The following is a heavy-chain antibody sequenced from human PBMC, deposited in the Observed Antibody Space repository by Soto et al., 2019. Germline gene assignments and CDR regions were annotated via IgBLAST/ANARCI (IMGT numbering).Heavy chain of an antibody. CDR1: GFTFSSYA. V-gene: IGHV3-30-3*01. D-gene: IGHD2-15*01. Sequence: QVQLVESGGGVVQPGRSLRLSCAASGFTFSSYAMHWVRQAPGKGLEWVAVISYDGSNKYYADSVKGRFTISRDNSKNTLYLQMNSLRAEDTAVYYCATTGCGILYYFDYWGQGTLVTVSS. J-gene: IGHJ4*02. CDR2: ISYDGSNK. CDR3: ATTGCGILYYFDY.